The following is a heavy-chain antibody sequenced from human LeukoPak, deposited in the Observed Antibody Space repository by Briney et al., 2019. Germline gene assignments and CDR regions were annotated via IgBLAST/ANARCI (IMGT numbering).Heavy chain of an antibody. D-gene: IGHD6-13*01. J-gene: IGHJ4*02. Sequence: PSETLSLICTVSGYSISRGYYWGWIRQPPGKRLEWIANIYHSGSTYYNPSLRSRVTISVYTSKNQFSLKLSSVTAADTAVYYCARGEGSWYYFDYWGQGTLVTVSS. CDR3: ARGEGSWYYFDY. V-gene: IGHV4-38-2*02. CDR1: GYSISRGYY. CDR2: IYHSGST.